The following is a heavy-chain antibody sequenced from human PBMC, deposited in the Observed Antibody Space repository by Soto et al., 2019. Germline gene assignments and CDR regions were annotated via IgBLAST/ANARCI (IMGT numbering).Heavy chain of an antibody. J-gene: IGHJ3*02. Sequence: EVQLVQSGAEVKKPGESLRISCQASGYTFINYWISWVRQVPGKGLEWIGRVDPNDSYSNYSPSFQGHTTTSADRSIGTAYVQWSSLKASDTAMYYWVRHKIYGYGAGAFDIWGQGTMVTVSS. CDR1: GYTFINYW. CDR2: VDPNDSYS. D-gene: IGHD5-18*01. V-gene: IGHV5-10-1*03. CDR3: VRHKIYGYGAGAFDI.